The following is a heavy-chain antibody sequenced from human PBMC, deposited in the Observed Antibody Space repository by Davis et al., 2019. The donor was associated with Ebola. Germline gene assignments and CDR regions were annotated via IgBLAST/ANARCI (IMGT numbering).Heavy chain of an antibody. D-gene: IGHD6-6*01. CDR3: ARDPSIAALKGDP. J-gene: IGHJ5*02. CDR2: IIPILGIA. V-gene: IGHV1-69*04. Sequence: SVKVSCKASGDIVSSLGISWVRQAPGQGLEWMGRIIPILGIANYAQKFQGRVTITADKSTSTAYMELSSLRSEDTAVYYCARDPSIAALKGDPWGQGTLVTVSS. CDR1: GDIVSSLG.